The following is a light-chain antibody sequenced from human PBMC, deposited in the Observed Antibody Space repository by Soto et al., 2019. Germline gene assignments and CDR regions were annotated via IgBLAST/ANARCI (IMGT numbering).Light chain of an antibody. CDR3: QQSYKTPLT. V-gene: IGKV1-39*01. Sequence: DIQMTQSPSSLSASVGDRVTITCRASQSISIYLNWYQQKPGKAPSLLIHVASSLQGGVSSRFSGSGSGTDFTLTISSLQPEDFATYYCQQSYKTPLTFGQGTRLEIK. CDR2: VAS. J-gene: IGKJ5*01. CDR1: QSISIY.